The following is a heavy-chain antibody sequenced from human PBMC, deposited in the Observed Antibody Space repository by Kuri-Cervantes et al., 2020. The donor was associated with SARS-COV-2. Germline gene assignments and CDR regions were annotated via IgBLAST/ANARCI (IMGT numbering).Heavy chain of an antibody. CDR3: AKAGENYYYYYYMDV. D-gene: IGHD3-16*01. CDR1: GFTFSSYG. Sequence: GESLKISCAASGFTFSSYGMHWVRQAPGKGLEWVAFIRYDGSNKYYADSVKGRFTISRDNSKNTLYLQMNSLRAEDTAVYYCAKAGENYYYYYYMDVWGKGTTVTVSS. V-gene: IGHV3-30*02. J-gene: IGHJ6*03. CDR2: IRYDGSNK.